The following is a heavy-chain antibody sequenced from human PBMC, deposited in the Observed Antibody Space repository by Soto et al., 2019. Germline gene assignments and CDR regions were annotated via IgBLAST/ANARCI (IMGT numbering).Heavy chain of an antibody. V-gene: IGHV1-3*01. D-gene: IGHD2-21*02. Sequence: ASVKVSCKASGYTFTSYAMHWVRQAPGQRLEWMGWINAGNGNTNYAQKVQDRVTMTTDTSTSTVYMELRSPRSDDTAVYYCAREGDVPYDYHGMDIWGQGTTVTVSS. CDR1: GYTFTSYA. CDR2: INAGNGNT. CDR3: AREGDVPYDYHGMDI. J-gene: IGHJ6*02.